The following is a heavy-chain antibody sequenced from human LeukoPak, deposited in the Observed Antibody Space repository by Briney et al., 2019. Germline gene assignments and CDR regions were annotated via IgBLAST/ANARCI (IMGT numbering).Heavy chain of an antibody. CDR3: AWASGSYYSIDY. CDR2: IIPILGIA. Sequence: ASVKVSCKASGGTFSSYAISWVRQAPGQGLEWMGRIIPILGIANYAQKFQGRVTITADKSTSTAYMELSSLRSEDTAVYYCAWASGSYYSIDYWGQGTLVTVSS. J-gene: IGHJ4*02. D-gene: IGHD1-26*01. V-gene: IGHV1-69*04. CDR1: GGTFSSYA.